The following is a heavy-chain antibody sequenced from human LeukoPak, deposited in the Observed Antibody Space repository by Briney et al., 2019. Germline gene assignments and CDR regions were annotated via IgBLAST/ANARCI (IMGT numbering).Heavy chain of an antibody. V-gene: IGHV4-59*01. Sequence: SETLSLTCTVSGGSISSYYWSWIRQPPGKGLEWIGYIYYSGSTNYNPSLKSRVTIPVDTSKNQFSLKLSYVTPADSAVYFSARESSLGSFDFWGQGALVTVSS. CDR3: ARESSLGSFDF. J-gene: IGHJ4*02. CDR2: IYYSGST. D-gene: IGHD1-26*01. CDR1: GGSISSYY.